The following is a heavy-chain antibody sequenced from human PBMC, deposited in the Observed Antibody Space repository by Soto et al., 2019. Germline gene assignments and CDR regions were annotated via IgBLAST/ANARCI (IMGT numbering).Heavy chain of an antibody. Sequence: QVQLVQSGAEVKKPGSSVKVTCKASGGTFSSNAISWVRQAPGQGLEWMGGIIPIFGTAHYAQKFQGRVTITADESTSTASMELSSLKSEDTAVYYCAPGGRGYISAPGFYFEFWGQGTRVNVSS. J-gene: IGHJ4*02. CDR3: APGGRGYISAPGFYFEF. CDR1: GGTFSSNA. V-gene: IGHV1-69*12. CDR2: IIPIFGTA. D-gene: IGHD5-18*01.